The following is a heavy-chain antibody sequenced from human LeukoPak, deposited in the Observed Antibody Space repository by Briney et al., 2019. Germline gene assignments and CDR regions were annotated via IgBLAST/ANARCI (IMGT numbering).Heavy chain of an antibody. CDR2: ISGSGGST. V-gene: IGHV3-23*01. D-gene: IGHD3-10*01. J-gene: IGHJ4*02. CDR1: GFTFSSYA. CDR3: AKDLITMVRGGSFDY. Sequence: PGGSLRLSCAASGFTFSSYAMRWVRQAPGKGLEWVSAISGSGGSTYYADSVKGRFTISRDNSKNTLYLQMNSLRAEDTAVYYCAKDLITMVRGGSFDYWGQGTLVTVSS.